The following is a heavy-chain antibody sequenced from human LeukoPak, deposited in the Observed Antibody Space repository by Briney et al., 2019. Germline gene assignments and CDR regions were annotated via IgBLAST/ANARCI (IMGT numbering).Heavy chain of an antibody. CDR3: ARTLGYCSGGSCPGDWFDP. Sequence: ASVKVSCKASGYTFTSYGISWVRQAPGQGLEWMGWISAYNGDTNYAQKLQGRVTMTTDTSTSTAYMELRSLRSDDTAVYYCARTLGYCSGGSCPGDWFDPWAREPWSPSPQ. D-gene: IGHD2-15*01. V-gene: IGHV1-18*01. CDR1: GYTFTSYG. J-gene: IGHJ5*02. CDR2: ISAYNGDT.